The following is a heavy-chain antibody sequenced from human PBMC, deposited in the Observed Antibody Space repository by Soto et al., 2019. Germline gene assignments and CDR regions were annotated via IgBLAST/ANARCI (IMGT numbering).Heavy chain of an antibody. CDR3: ARDGGPYCSGGSCSSDDNWFDP. Sequence: GASVKVSCKASGYTFTGYYMHWVRQAPGQGLEWMGWINPNSGGTNYAQKFQGWVTMTRDTSISTAYMELSRLRSDDTAVYYCARDGGPYCSGGSCSSDDNWFDPWGQGTLVTVSS. J-gene: IGHJ5*02. CDR1: GYTFTGYY. V-gene: IGHV1-2*04. CDR2: INPNSGGT. D-gene: IGHD2-15*01.